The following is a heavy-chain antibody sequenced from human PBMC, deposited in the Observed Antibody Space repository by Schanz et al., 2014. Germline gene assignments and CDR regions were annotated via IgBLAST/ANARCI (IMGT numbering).Heavy chain of an antibody. CDR1: GFTFSTSA. Sequence: EVQLLESGGGLVQPGGSLRLSCAASGFTFSTSAMSWVRQVPGKGLEWVSIISGSGGNTYYADSVRGRFTISRDNAENTLFLQMNSLRAEDTAVYYCARKVVATIGGYYDNWGQGTLVIVSS. CDR3: ARKVVATIGGYYDN. J-gene: IGHJ4*02. D-gene: IGHD5-12*01. V-gene: IGHV3-23*01. CDR2: ISGSGGNT.